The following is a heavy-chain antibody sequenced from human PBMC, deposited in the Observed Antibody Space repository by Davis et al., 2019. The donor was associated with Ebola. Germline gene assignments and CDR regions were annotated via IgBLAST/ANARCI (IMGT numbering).Heavy chain of an antibody. J-gene: IGHJ5*02. CDR2: VNPNSGGT. CDR1: GYPFSNYD. V-gene: IGHV1-2*02. CDR3: ARGGSTADWFDP. Sequence: AASVKVSCKASGYPFSNYDIYWWRQAPGQGLEWMGWVNPNSGGTNYAQKFQGRVTMTRDTSISTAYMELSRLRSDDTAVYYCARGGSTADWFDPWGQGTLVTVSS. D-gene: IGHD5-18*01.